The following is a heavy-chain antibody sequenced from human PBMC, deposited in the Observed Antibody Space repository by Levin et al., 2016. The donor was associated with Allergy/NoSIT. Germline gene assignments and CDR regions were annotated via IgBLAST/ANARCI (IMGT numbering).Heavy chain of an antibody. CDR3: ARDSSGWYRRDLEDRFDP. Sequence: ASVKVSCKTSGYTFTSFGISWVRQAPGQGLEWMGWISSYNGFTNYVEKVQGRVTMTSDTSTKTAYMELRGLRSDDTAIYYCARDSSGWYRRDLEDRFDPWGQGTLVTVSS. CDR1: GYTFTSFG. CDR2: ISSYNGFT. D-gene: IGHD6-19*01. J-gene: IGHJ5*02. V-gene: IGHV1-18*01.